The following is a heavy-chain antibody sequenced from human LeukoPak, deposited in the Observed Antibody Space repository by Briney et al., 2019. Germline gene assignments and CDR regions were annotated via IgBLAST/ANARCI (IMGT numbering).Heavy chain of an antibody. CDR2: IKSKTDGGTT. CDR1: GFTLRNAW. Sequence: PGGSLRLFCAASGFTLRNAWMSWVREAPGEGLEWVGHIKSKTDGGTTDYAAPVKGRFTISRDDSKNTLYLQMNSLKTEDTAVYYCATYGWLGDYFDYWGQGTLVTVSS. CDR3: ATYGWLGDYFDY. D-gene: IGHD5-24*01. V-gene: IGHV3-15*01. J-gene: IGHJ4*02.